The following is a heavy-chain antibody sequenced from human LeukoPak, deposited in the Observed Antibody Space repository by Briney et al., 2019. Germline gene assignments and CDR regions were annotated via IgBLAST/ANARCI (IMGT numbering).Heavy chain of an antibody. Sequence: GGSLRLSCAASAFSFSSSNMNWVRQAPGKGLEWISYTSSSSSTIYYADSVKGRFSIFRDNAKTSLYLQMNSLRAEDTAVYYCARMPRIQLWPGKDYYYYYMDLWGKGTTVSVSS. V-gene: IGHV3-48*04. CDR1: AFSFSSSN. J-gene: IGHJ6*03. CDR2: TSSSSSTI. CDR3: ARMPRIQLWPGKDYYYYYMDL. D-gene: IGHD5-18*01.